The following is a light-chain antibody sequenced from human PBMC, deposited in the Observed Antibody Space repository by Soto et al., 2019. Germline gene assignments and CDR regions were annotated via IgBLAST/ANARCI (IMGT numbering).Light chain of an antibody. V-gene: IGKV3-11*01. CDR1: RSVSTY. J-gene: IGKJ1*01. CDR3: QRRANWHPWT. CDR2: DAS. Sequence: EIVLTQSPGTLSLSPGERATLSCRASRSVSTYLAWYQHKTGQATRLLIYDASKRANGIPARFSGSASGTDFTLTISSLEPEDFAVYYCQRRANWHPWTFGQGTKVDIK.